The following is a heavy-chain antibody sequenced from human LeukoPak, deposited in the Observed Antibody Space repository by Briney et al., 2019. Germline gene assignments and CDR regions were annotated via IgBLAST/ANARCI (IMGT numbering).Heavy chain of an antibody. Sequence: GGTLRLSCAASGFTFSSYSMNWVRQAPGKGLEWVSSISSSSSYIYYADSVKGRFTISRDNAKNSLYLQMNSLRAEDTAVYYCASCVPAAGCYFDYWGQGTLVTVSS. CDR3: ASCVPAAGCYFDY. J-gene: IGHJ4*02. CDR2: ISSSSSYI. V-gene: IGHV3-21*01. CDR1: GFTFSSYS. D-gene: IGHD2-2*01.